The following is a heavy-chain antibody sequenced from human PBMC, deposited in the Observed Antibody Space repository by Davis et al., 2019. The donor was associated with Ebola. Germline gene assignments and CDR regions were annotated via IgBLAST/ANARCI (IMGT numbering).Heavy chain of an antibody. D-gene: IGHD3-22*01. V-gene: IGHV3-20*04. CDR2: ITWNSATI. CDR1: GFNFGDYG. CDR3: VRGIFSLYYYDSRGYRDLEY. Sequence: GESLKISCTGSGFNFGDYGMSWVRHFPGKGLEWLCGITWNSATIRYGDSVKGRFTISSDNANTLQLQMTNLKADDTGVYFCVRGIFSLYYYDSRGYRDLEYWGQGALVTVSA. J-gene: IGHJ4*02.